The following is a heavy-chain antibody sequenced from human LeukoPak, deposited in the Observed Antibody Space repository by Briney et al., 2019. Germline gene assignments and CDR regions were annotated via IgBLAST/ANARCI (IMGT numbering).Heavy chain of an antibody. D-gene: IGHD2-2*01. V-gene: IGHV4-59*01. CDR1: GCSFSSYY. CDR2: IYYSGST. Sequence: SETLSLTCTVSGCSFSSYYWSWIRQPPGKGLEWIGYIYYSGSTNYNPSLKSRVTMSVDTSKNQFSLKLSSVTAADTAVYYCARDRYERYMDVCGKGTTVTVSS. CDR3: ARDRYERYMDV. J-gene: IGHJ6*03.